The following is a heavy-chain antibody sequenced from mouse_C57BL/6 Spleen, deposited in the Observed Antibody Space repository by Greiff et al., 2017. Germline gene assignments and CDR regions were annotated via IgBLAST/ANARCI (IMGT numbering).Heavy chain of an antibody. D-gene: IGHD1-1*01. CDR3: ARRPITTVVADAMDY. CDR2: IDPSDSYT. J-gene: IGHJ4*01. Sequence: QVHVKQPGAELVRPGPSVKLSCKASGYTFTSYWMHWVKQRPGQGLEWIGVIDPSDSYTNYNQKFKGKATLTVDTSSSTAYMQLSSLTSEDSAVYYCARRPITTVVADAMDYWGQGTSVTVSS. CDR1: GYTFTSYW. V-gene: IGHV1-59*01.